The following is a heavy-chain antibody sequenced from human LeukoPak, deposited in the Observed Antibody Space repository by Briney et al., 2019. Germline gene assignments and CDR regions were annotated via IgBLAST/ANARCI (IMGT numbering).Heavy chain of an antibody. CDR1: GFTFSSYS. CDR2: ISSSSSYI. V-gene: IGHV3-21*01. Sequence: PGGSLRLSFAASGFTFSSYSMNWVRQAPGKGLEWVSSISSSSSYIYYADSVKGRFTISRDNAKNSLYLQMNSLRAEDTAVYYCARDQVGATVPFDYWGQGTLVTVSS. D-gene: IGHD1-26*01. J-gene: IGHJ4*02. CDR3: ARDQVGATVPFDY.